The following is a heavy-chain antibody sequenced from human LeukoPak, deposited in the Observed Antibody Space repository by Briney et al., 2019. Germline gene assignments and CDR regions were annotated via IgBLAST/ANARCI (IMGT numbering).Heavy chain of an antibody. J-gene: IGHJ4*02. CDR1: GFTFNNYG. D-gene: IGHD3-22*01. CDR3: AKDLLRNYYSSAFDY. CDR2: ISYDGSNK. V-gene: IGHV3-30*18. Sequence: GGSLRLSCAASGFTFNNYGIHWVRQAPGKGLEWVGDISYDGSNKYYADSVKGRFTISRDNSKNTLYLQMNSLRAEDTAVYYCAKDLLRNYYSSAFDYWGQGTLVTVSS.